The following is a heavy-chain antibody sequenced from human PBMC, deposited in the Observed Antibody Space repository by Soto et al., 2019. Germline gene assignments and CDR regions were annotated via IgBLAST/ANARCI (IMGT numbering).Heavy chain of an antibody. J-gene: IGHJ4*02. CDR3: ARDTGDGTFDF. Sequence: ASVKVSCKASVCTFSRYAMHWGRQAPGQRLEWMGWINAGYGNTKSSQKFQDRVTISRDTSASTAYMELTSLRSEDTAVYYCARDTGDGTFDFWGQGTLVTVSS. CDR1: VCTFSRYA. D-gene: IGHD7-27*01. V-gene: IGHV1-3*01. CDR2: INAGYGNT.